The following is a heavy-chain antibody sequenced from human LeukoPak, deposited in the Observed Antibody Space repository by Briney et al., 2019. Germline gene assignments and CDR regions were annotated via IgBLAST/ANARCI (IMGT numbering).Heavy chain of an antibody. CDR3: ARDREQEPTYDY. CDR2: INRDGSNT. Sequence: PGGSLRLSCVASGFTFSSYWMHWVRQAPGKGLVWVSRINRDGSNTNYADSVKGRFTISSDNAKNTLYLQMNSLRAEDTAVCYCARDREQEPTYDYWGRGTLVTVSS. CDR1: GFTFSSYW. J-gene: IGHJ4*02. V-gene: IGHV3-74*01. D-gene: IGHD6-13*01.